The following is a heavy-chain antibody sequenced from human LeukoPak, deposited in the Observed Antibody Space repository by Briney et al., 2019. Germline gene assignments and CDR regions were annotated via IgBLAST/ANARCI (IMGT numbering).Heavy chain of an antibody. CDR2: INPSGGST. CDR1: GYTFTSYY. J-gene: IGHJ4*02. Sequence: ASVKVSCKASGYTFTSYYMHWVRQAPGQGLEWMGIINPSGGSTSYAQKFQGRVTMTRDMSTSTVYMELSSLRSDDTAVYYCARAEGYYYGSGSYSPLFDYWGQGTLVTVSS. D-gene: IGHD3-10*01. V-gene: IGHV1-46*01. CDR3: ARAEGYYYGSGSYSPLFDY.